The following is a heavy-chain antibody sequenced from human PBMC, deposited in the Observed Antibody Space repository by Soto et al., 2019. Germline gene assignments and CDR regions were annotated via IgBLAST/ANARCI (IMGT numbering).Heavy chain of an antibody. D-gene: IGHD4-17*01. V-gene: IGHV4-30-4*01. CDR1: GGSISSGDYY. J-gene: IGHJ4*02. CDR3: ASMTTVSSPYYFDY. CDR2: IYYSGST. Sequence: PSETLSLTCTVSGGSISSGDYYWSWIRQPPGKGLEWIGYIYYSGSTYYNPSLKSRVTISVDTSKNQFSLKLSSVTAADTAVYYCASMTTVSSPYYFDYWGQGTLVTVSS.